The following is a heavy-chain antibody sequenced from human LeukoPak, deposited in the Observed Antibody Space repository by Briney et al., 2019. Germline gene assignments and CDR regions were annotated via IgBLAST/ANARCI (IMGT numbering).Heavy chain of an antibody. V-gene: IGHV3-64*01. D-gene: IGHD1-26*01. CDR1: GFTFSSYA. J-gene: IGHJ6*03. CDR2: ISSNGGST. Sequence: GGSLGLSCAASGFTFSSYAMHWVRQAPGKGLEYVSAISSNGGSTYYANSVKGRFTISRDNSKNTLYLQMGSLRAEDMAVYYCARDLGATIYYYYYMDVWGKGTTVTVSS. CDR3: ARDLGATIYYYYYMDV.